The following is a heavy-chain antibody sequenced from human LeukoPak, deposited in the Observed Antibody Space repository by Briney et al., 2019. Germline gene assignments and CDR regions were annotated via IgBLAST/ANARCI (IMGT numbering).Heavy chain of an antibody. Sequence: PGGSLRLSCAASGFTFSSYGMHWVRQAPGKGLEWVAFIRYDGSNKYYADSVKGRFTISRDNSENTLYLQMNSLRAEDTAVYYCAKDKAAAGYCDAFDIWGQGTMVTVSS. CDR3: AKDKAAAGYCDAFDI. CDR2: IRYDGSNK. CDR1: GFTFSSYG. J-gene: IGHJ3*02. D-gene: IGHD6-13*01. V-gene: IGHV3-30*02.